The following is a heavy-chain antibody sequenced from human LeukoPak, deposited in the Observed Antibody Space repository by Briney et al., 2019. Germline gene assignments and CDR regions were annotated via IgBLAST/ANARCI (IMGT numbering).Heavy chain of an antibody. CDR1: GITLSNYG. CDR2: ISDNGGST. Sequence: GGSLRLSCAVSGITLSNYGMSWVRQAPGKGLEWVARISDNGGSTNYADSVKGRFTISRDNPKNTLYLQMNSLRAEDTALYYCAKDTKRTLWGYNWFDPWGQGTLVTVSS. D-gene: IGHD7-27*01. V-gene: IGHV3-23*01. J-gene: IGHJ5*02. CDR3: AKDTKRTLWGYNWFDP.